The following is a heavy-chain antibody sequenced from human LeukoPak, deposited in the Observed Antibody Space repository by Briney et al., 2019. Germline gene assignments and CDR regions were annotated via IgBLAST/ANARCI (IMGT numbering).Heavy chain of an antibody. D-gene: IGHD3-22*01. CDR1: GFTFSSYA. Sequence: GGSLRLSCAASGFTFSSYAMHWDRQAPGKGLEWVAVISYDGSNKYYADSVKGRFTISRDNSKNTLYLQMNSLRAEDTAVYYCARDGPSSGHYYFDYWGQGTLVTVSS. CDR2: ISYDGSNK. V-gene: IGHV3-30-3*01. CDR3: ARDGPSSGHYYFDY. J-gene: IGHJ4*02.